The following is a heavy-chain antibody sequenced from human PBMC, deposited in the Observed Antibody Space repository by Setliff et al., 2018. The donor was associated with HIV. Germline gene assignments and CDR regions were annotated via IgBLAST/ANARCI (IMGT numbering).Heavy chain of an antibody. D-gene: IGHD1-26*01. CDR3: ARLLGPFDY. J-gene: IGHJ4*02. CDR2: IYYSGST. V-gene: IGHV4-39*01. Sequence: SETLSLTCTVSGGSISSSSYYWGWIRQPPGKGLEWIGSIYYSGSTYYNPSLKSRVTISVDTSKNQFSLKLSSVTAADTAVYYCARLLGPFDYWGQGTLVTGSS. CDR1: GGSISSSSYY.